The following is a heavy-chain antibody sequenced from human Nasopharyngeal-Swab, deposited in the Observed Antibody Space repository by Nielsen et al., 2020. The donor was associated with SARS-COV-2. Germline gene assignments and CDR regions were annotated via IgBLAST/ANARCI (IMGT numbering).Heavy chain of an antibody. J-gene: IGHJ4*02. CDR2: ISVSGDYT. CDR1: GFTFSTYA. D-gene: IGHD6-13*01. Sequence: GESLKISCAAFGFTFSTYAMTWVRQTPGRGLEWVSTISVSGDYTYYADSAKGRFSISRDNSKSTLYLQMNSLRAEDTAVYYCAKHAAYTNSWHHFDYWGQGTLVTVSS. CDR3: AKHAAYTNSWHHFDY. V-gene: IGHV3-23*01.